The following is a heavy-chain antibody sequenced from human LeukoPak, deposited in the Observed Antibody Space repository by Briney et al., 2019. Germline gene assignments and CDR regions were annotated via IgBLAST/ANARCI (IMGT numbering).Heavy chain of an antibody. CDR1: GGSVSSYEYY. CDR3: ARLSKGRYFDYIFDH. V-gene: IGHV4-39*01. CDR2: TYYSGST. J-gene: IGHJ4*02. Sequence: SETLSLTCTVSGGSVSSYEYYWGWIRQPPGKGLEWIGNTYYSGSTYYNPSLKSRLTMSVDTPKNQFSLKMSSVTAADTAVYYCARLSKGRYFDYIFDHWGQGALVTVSS. D-gene: IGHD3-9*01.